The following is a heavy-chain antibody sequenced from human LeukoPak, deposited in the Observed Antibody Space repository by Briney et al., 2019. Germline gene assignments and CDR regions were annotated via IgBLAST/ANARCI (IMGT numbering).Heavy chain of an antibody. Sequence: PSETLSLTCTVSGGSISSYYWSWIRQPPGKGLEWIGYIYYSGSTNYNPSLKSRVTISLDTSKNQFSLKLSSVTAADTAVYYCARAILSGYPDSWGQGTLVIVFS. J-gene: IGHJ4*02. CDR2: IYYSGST. CDR3: ARAILSGYPDS. D-gene: IGHD3-3*01. V-gene: IGHV4-59*01. CDR1: GGSISSYY.